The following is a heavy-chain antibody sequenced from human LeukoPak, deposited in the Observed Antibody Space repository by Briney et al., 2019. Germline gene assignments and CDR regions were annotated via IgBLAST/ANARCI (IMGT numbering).Heavy chain of an antibody. V-gene: IGHV4-34*01. J-gene: IGHJ6*02. CDR2: INHSGST. CDR1: GGSFSGYY. Sequence: PSETLSLTCAVYGGSFSGYYWSWIRQPPGKGLEWIGEINHSGSTNYNPSLKSRVTISVDTSKNQFSLKLSSVTAADTAVYYCARLVSSSSSWNYGMDVWGQGTTVTVSS. D-gene: IGHD6-6*01. CDR3: ARLVSSSSSWNYGMDV.